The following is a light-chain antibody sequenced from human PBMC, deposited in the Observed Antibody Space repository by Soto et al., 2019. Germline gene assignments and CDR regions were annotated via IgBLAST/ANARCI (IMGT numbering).Light chain of an antibody. Sequence: QSVLTQPPSVSAAPGQKVTISCSGSSSNIGNNYVSWYQQLPGTAPKLLIYDNNKRPSGIPDRFSGSKSGTSATLGITGLQTGGESDYNCGTWDSSLGVFGGGTKLTVL. J-gene: IGLJ2*01. CDR3: GTWDSSLGV. V-gene: IGLV1-51*01. CDR2: DNN. CDR1: SSNIGNNY.